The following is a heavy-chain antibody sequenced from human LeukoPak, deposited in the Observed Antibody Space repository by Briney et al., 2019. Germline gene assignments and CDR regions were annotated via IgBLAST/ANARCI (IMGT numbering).Heavy chain of an antibody. J-gene: IGHJ5*02. V-gene: IGHV1-69*04. CDR3: ARDRAAGTPFDP. CDR1: GGTFSSYA. D-gene: IGHD6-13*01. CDR2: IIPILGVA. Sequence: ASVKVSCKASGGTFSSYAIGWVRQAPGQGLEWMGRIIPILGVANYAQKFQGRVTITADKSTSTAYMELSSLRSEDTAVYYCARDRAAGTPFDPWGQGTLVTVSS.